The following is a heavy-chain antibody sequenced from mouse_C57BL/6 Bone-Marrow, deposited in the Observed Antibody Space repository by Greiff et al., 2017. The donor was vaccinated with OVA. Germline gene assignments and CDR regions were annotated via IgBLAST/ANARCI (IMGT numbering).Heavy chain of an antibody. CDR3: AKHITTAMDY. CDR2: IWSGGST. V-gene: IGHV2-4*01. J-gene: IGHJ4*01. CDR1: GFSLTSYG. Sequence: VKLMESGPGLVQPSQSLSITCTVSGFSLTSYGVHWVRQPPGKGLEWLGVIWSGGSTDYNAAFISRLSISKDNSKSQVFFKMNSLQADDTAIYYCAKHITTAMDYWGQGTSVTVSS. D-gene: IGHD1-1*01.